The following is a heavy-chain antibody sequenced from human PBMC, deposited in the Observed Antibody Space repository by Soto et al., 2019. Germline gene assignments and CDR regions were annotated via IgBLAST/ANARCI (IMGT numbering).Heavy chain of an antibody. CDR3: ARSLGPSRHFFDH. CDR1: GFTFDDYD. J-gene: IGHJ4*02. Sequence: EVQLLDSGGDLVQPGGFLRLSCAASGFTFDDYDMSWVRQAPGKGLEWVSTLSDTTYYADSVRGRFTISRDTSGSTLYLQMNSLGVDDTAVYYCARSLGPSRHFFDHWGQGTPVTVSS. CDR2: LSDTT. V-gene: IGHV3-23*01. D-gene: IGHD3-16*01.